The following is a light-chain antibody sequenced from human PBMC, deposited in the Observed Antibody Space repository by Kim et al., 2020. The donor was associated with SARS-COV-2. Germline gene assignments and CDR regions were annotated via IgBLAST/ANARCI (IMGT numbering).Light chain of an antibody. CDR1: QSVSSY. CDR3: QQRSNWPPYT. Sequence: LSPGERATLSCRASQSVSSYLAWYQQKPGPAPRLLIYDASSRATGIPARFSGSGSGTDFTLTISSLEPEDFAVYYCQQRSNWPPYTFGQGTKLEI. CDR2: DAS. V-gene: IGKV3-11*01. J-gene: IGKJ2*01.